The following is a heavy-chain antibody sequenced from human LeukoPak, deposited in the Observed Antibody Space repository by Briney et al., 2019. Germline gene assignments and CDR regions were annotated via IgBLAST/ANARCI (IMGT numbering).Heavy chain of an antibody. CDR2: IIPIFGTA. Sequence: ASVKVSCKASGGTFSSYAISWVRQAPGQGLEWMGGIIPIFGTANYAQKFQGRVTITTDESTSTAYMELSSLRSEDTAVYYCARIDGYNSYFDYWGQGTLVTVSS. D-gene: IGHD5-24*01. V-gene: IGHV1-69*05. CDR1: GGTFSSYA. J-gene: IGHJ4*02. CDR3: ARIDGYNSYFDY.